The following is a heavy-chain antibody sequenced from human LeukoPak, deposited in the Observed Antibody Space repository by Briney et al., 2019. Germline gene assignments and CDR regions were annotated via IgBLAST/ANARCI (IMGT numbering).Heavy chain of an antibody. Sequence: PGGSLRLSCAASGFTFNDYAMYWVRQTPGKGLEWVTLISYDGYDKSYADSVRGRFTISRDNSNNTIYLQMTNLRVEDTAVYHCVRDPFPGFPHYFDSWGQGTLVTVSS. CDR2: ISYDGYDK. CDR3: VRDPFPGFPHYFDS. CDR1: GFTFNDYA. J-gene: IGHJ4*02. V-gene: IGHV3-30-3*01. D-gene: IGHD1-14*01.